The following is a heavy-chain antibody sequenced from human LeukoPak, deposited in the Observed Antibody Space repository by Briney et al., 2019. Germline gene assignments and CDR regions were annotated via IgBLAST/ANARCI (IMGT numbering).Heavy chain of an antibody. D-gene: IGHD2-15*01. CDR2: IGTGGDT. CDR3: AKSRVVDRRGYFDY. V-gene: IGHV3-23*01. J-gene: IGHJ4*02. Sequence: PSESLSLSCVASGWTFNIYPMTWIRQSPGKGLEWISTIGTGGDTYYADSVEGRFTISRDDSKNTLYLQMHSLGAEDTAVYYCAKSRVVDRRGYFDYWGQGTLVTVSS. CDR1: GWTFNIYP.